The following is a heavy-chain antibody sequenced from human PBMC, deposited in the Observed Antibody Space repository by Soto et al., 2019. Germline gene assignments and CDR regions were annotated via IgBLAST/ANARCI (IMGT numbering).Heavy chain of an antibody. CDR1: GFTFGSYG. CDR3: AKAYFGGYCTHTPCYVTDY. CDR2: ISYDGSNE. Sequence: QVQLVESGGGVVQPGRSLRLSCAASGFTFGSYGMHWIRQAPGKGPEWVAVISYDGSNEHYADSVRGRFTISRDNSKNTLFLQMDSLRAEDTAIYYCAKAYFGGYCTHTPCYVTDYWGQGTLVTVSS. V-gene: IGHV3-30*18. D-gene: IGHD2-2*01. J-gene: IGHJ4*02.